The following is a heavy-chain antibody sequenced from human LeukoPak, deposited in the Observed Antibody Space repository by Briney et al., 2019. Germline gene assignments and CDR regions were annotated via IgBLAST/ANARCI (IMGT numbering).Heavy chain of an antibody. CDR3: ARRTEHGNDY. D-gene: IGHD4-23*01. V-gene: IGHV1-8*01. CDR2: MNPNSGNI. Sequence: ASVKVSCKASGYTFTSYDINSVRQATGEGLEYMGWMNPNSGNIEYAQKFQGRVTMTRDTSISTAYMELSSLRSEDTAVYYCARRTEHGNDYWGQGTLVTVSS. J-gene: IGHJ4*02. CDR1: GYTFTSYD.